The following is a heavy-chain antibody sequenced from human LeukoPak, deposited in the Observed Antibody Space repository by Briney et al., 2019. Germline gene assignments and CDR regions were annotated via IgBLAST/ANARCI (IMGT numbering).Heavy chain of an antibody. Sequence: GGSLRLSCAASGFTVSSNYMSWVRQAPGKGLEWVSAISGSGGSTYYADSVKGRFTISRDNSKNTLYLQMNSLRAEDTAVYYCAKVPDFWSGYYYYYYGMDVWGQGTTVTVSS. J-gene: IGHJ6*02. CDR1: GFTVSSNY. CDR2: ISGSGGST. D-gene: IGHD3-3*01. V-gene: IGHV3-23*01. CDR3: AKVPDFWSGYYYYYYGMDV.